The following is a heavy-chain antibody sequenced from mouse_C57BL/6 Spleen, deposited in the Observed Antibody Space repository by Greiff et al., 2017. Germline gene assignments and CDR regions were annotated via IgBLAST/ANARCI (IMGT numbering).Heavy chain of an antibody. Sequence: QVQLKEPGAELVRPGTSVKVSCKASGYAFTIYLIEWVTQRPGQGLARIGVINPGSGGTNDNEKFKGKATLTADKSSSTAYMQLSSLTSEESEVYFCARLMYYWGPGTTLTVSS. V-gene: IGHV1-54*01. J-gene: IGHJ2*01. CDR1: GYAFTIYL. CDR2: INPGSGGT. CDR3: ARLMYY. D-gene: IGHD2-3*01.